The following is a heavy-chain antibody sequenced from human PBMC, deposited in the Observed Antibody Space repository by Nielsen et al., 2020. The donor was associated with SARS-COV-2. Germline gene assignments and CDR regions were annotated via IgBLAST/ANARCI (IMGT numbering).Heavy chain of an antibody. J-gene: IGHJ5*02. V-gene: IGHV5-51*01. CDR2: IYPGDSDT. Sequence: KVSCKGSGYSFTSYWIGWVRQMPGKGLEWMGIIYPGDSDTRYSPSLQGQVTISADKSISTAYLQWSSLKASDTAMYYCARHRSWFGFDPWGQGTLVTVSS. D-gene: IGHD6-13*01. CDR3: ARHRSWFGFDP. CDR1: GYSFTSYW.